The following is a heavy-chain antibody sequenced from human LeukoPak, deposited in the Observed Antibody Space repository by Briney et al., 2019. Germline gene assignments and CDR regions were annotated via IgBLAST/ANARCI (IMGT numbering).Heavy chain of an antibody. CDR2: IYSGGST. V-gene: IGHV3-66*02. J-gene: IGHJ6*03. CDR1: GFTVSSNY. CDR3: ARTHAYYYYYMDV. Sequence: GGSLRLSCAASGFTVSSNYMSWVRQAPGKGLEWVSVIYSGGSTYYADSVKGRFTISRDNSKNTLYLQMNSQRAEDTAVYYCARTHAYYYYYMDVWGKGTTVTVSS.